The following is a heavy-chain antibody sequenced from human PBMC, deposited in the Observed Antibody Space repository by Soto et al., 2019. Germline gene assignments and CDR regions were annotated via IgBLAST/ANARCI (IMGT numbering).Heavy chain of an antibody. Sequence: SLTCTVSGGSISSYYWSWIRQPPGKGLEWIGEISHTGTTNYNPSLKSRVTMSVDKPKNQFSLNLTSVTAADTAVYYCARVISSRDEYFDYWGQGTVVTVSS. V-gene: IGHV4-59*12. D-gene: IGHD2-2*01. CDR1: GGSISSYY. CDR3: ARVISSRDEYFDY. CDR2: ISHTGTT. J-gene: IGHJ4*02.